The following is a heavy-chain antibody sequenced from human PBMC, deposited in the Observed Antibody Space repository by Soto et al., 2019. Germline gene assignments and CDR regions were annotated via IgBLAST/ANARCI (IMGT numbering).Heavy chain of an antibody. CDR3: ARLNPQTVDY. D-gene: IGHD2-21*02. J-gene: IGHJ4*02. Sequence: PSETLSLTCTVSGGSISSYYWSWIRQPPGKGLEWIGYIYYSGSTNYNPSLKSRVTISVDTSKNQFSLKLSSVTAADTAVYYCARLNPQTVDYWGQGTLVTVSS. CDR1: GGSISSYY. CDR2: IYYSGST. V-gene: IGHV4-59*08.